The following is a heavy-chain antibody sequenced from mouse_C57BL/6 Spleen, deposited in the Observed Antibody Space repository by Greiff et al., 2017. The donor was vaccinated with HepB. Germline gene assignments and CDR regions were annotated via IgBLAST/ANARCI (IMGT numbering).Heavy chain of an antibody. Sequence: VQLQQSGAELVKPGASVKLSCKASGYTFTSYWMHWVKQRPGQGLEWIGMIHPNSGSTNYNEKFKSKATLTVDKSSSTAYMQLSSLTSEDSAVYYCARYRGGNYDAMDYWGQGTSVTVSS. CDR1: GYTFTSYW. CDR2: IHPNSGST. J-gene: IGHJ4*01. V-gene: IGHV1-64*01. D-gene: IGHD1-1*02. CDR3: ARYRGGNYDAMDY.